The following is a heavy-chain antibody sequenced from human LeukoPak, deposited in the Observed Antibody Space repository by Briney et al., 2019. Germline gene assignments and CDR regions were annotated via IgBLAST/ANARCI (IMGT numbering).Heavy chain of an antibody. CDR1: GYSFTGYN. D-gene: IGHD1-1*01. Sequence: ASVKVSCKASGYSFTGYNMYWVRQAPGQGLEWMGWINPNSGDTNYAQKFQGRVTMTRDTSITTAYMDLSRLRSDDTAMYYCVRGTSNACHIWGQGTMVTVSS. CDR3: VRGTSNACHI. J-gene: IGHJ3*02. V-gene: IGHV1-2*02. CDR2: INPNSGDT.